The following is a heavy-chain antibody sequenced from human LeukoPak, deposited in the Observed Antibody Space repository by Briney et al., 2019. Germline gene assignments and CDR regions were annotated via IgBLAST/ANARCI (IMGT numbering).Heavy chain of an antibody. J-gene: IGHJ4*02. CDR2: IYYSGST. CDR3: ARQTGSGLFILP. V-gene: IGHV4-39*07. D-gene: IGHD3/OR15-3a*01. Sequence: SETLSLTCTVSGGSISSSSYYWGWIRQPPGKGLEWIGSIYYSGSTYYNPALKSRVTISVDTSKNQFSLKLSSVTAADTAVYYCARQTGSGLFILPGGQGTLVTVSS. CDR1: GGSISSSSYY.